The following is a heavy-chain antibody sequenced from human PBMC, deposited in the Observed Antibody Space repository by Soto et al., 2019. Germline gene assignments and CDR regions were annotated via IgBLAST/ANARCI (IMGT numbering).Heavy chain of an antibody. D-gene: IGHD1-1*01. J-gene: IGHJ3*01. Sequence: HVLLVESGGGVVQPGRSLRLSCAASGFDFSDYRMHWVRQAPGTGLEWVGAISQDGTEKFYGESTLGRFTISRDNSERTLSLQMDSLRPEDTAVYFCAKIISRGTGDAFHVWGQGTKVTVSS. CDR2: ISQDGTEK. V-gene: IGHV3-30*18. CDR1: GFDFSDYR. CDR3: AKIISRGTGDAFHV.